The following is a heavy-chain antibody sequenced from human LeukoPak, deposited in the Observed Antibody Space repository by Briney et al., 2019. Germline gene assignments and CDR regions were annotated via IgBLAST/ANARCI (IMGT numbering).Heavy chain of an antibody. CDR2: INSDGSSI. CDR1: GFTFRSYW. CDR3: ARDRVDFWSGYDAFDI. J-gene: IGHJ3*02. D-gene: IGHD3-3*01. V-gene: IGHV3-74*01. Sequence: GGSLRLSCAASGFTFRSYWMHWVRQAPGKGLVWVSRINSDGSSIAYADSVRGRYTISRDNAKNTLYLQMSSLRAEDTAVYYCARDRVDFWSGYDAFDIWGQGTMVTVSS.